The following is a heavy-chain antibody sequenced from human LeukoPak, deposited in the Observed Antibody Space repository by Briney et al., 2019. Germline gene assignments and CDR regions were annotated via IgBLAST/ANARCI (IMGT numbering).Heavy chain of an antibody. CDR2: IYPGDSDT. V-gene: IGHV5-51*01. CDR1: GYSFTSYL. Sequence: GESLKISCTGCGYSFTSYLIGWLRHMRGKGLEWMGIIYPGDSDTRYRTSFQGEVTISADKSISTPYLQWSSLKAADTAMYYCARHGHGEYGMDVWGQGTTVTVSS. D-gene: IGHD4-17*01. J-gene: IGHJ6*01. CDR3: ARHGHGEYGMDV.